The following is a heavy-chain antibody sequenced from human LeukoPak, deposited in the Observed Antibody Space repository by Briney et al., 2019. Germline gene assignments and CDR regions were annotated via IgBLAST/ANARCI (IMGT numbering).Heavy chain of an antibody. Sequence: ASVKVSCKASGYTFTTYGISWVRQAPGQGLEWMGWISAYNGDTNYAQKFQGRITMTTDTSTSTAYMELRSLRSDDTAVYYCARDRKFGVVYAFDIWGQGTMVTVSS. CDR3: ARDRKFGVVYAFDI. V-gene: IGHV1-18*01. J-gene: IGHJ3*02. CDR1: GYTFTTYG. D-gene: IGHD3-10*01. CDR2: ISAYNGDT.